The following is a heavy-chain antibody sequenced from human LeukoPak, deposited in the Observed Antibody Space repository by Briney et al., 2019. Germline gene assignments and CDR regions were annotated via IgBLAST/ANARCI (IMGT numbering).Heavy chain of an antibody. Sequence: SETLSLTCTVSGGSISSYYWSWIRQPPGKGLEWIGYIYYSGSTNYNPSLKSRVTISVDTSKNQFSLKLSSVTAADTAVYYCARSITPYSSSSEGVYYFDYWGQGTLVTVSS. CDR3: ARSITPYSSSSEGVYYFDY. CDR1: GGSISSYY. V-gene: IGHV4-59*01. CDR2: IYYSGST. J-gene: IGHJ4*02. D-gene: IGHD6-6*01.